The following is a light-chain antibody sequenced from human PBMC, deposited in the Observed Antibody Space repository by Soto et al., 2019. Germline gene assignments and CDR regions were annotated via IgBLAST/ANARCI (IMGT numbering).Light chain of an antibody. CDR1: QSVSSY. CDR2: DAS. J-gene: IGKJ3*01. Sequence: EIVLTQSPATLSLSPGERATLSCRASQSVSSYLAWYQQKPGQAPRLLIYDASTRATGIPARFSGSGSGTDITLTISSLEPEDFAFDYCQQPSNWGVTFGPGTKVDIK. V-gene: IGKV3-11*01. CDR3: QQPSNWGVT.